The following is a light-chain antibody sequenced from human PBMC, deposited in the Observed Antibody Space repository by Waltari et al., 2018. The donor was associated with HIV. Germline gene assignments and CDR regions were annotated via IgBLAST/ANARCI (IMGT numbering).Light chain of an antibody. J-gene: IGLJ1*01. CDR2: EVS. CDR3: SEYTSSSTYV. V-gene: IGLV2-14*01. CDR1: SSDVGGYNY. Sequence: QSALTQPASVSGSPGQSITISCTGTSSDVGGYNYVPWYQQHPGKAPKLLIYEVSNRPAELCKRLSGPKSGNTACQTIAGVQAEDAGDDYGSEYTSSSTYVFGTGTKVTVL.